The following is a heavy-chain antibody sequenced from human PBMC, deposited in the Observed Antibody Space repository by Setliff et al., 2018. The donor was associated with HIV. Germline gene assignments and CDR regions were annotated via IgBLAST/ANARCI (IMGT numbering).Heavy chain of an antibody. CDR2: VYFSGST. J-gene: IGHJ6*03. CDR1: GGSLSNYC. CDR3: VRGGYSSTWYYYYYRDV. Sequence: SETLSLTCTVSGGSLSNYCWSRIRQSPGKGLVWVGYVYFSGSTEYNTSLRGRVTISVDTSKNQLSLKLTSVTAADTAVYYCVRGGYSSTWYYYYYRDVWGKGTTVTVSS. V-gene: IGHV4-59*01. D-gene: IGHD6-13*01.